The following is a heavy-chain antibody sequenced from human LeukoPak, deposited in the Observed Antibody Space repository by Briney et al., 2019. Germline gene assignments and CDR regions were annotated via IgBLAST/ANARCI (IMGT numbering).Heavy chain of an antibody. D-gene: IGHD3-22*01. V-gene: IGHV3-23*01. J-gene: IGHJ3*02. CDR3: CRYYYDSSGYPQHDAFDI. Sequence: GGSLRLSCAASGFTFSSYAMSWVRQAPGKGLERVSAISGCGGSPYYADSVKRRFTISRDNSKNTLYLQMNSLTAEDTAVYYCCRYYYDSSGYPQHDAFDIWGQGTMVTVSS. CDR2: ISGCGGSP. CDR1: GFTFSSYA.